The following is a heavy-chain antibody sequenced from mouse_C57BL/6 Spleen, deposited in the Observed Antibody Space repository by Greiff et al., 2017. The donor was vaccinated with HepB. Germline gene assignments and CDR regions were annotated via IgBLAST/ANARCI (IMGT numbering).Heavy chain of an antibody. D-gene: IGHD1-1*01. CDR1: GFSLTSYA. J-gene: IGHJ1*03. CDR3: ARNSDYGSSNWYFDV. V-gene: IGHV2-9-1*01. CDR2: IWTGGGT. Sequence: VKLMESGPGLVAPSQSLSITCTVSGFSLTSYAISWVRQPPGKGLEWLGVIWTGGGTNYNSALKSRLSISKDNSKSQVFLKMNSRQTDDTARYYCARNSDYGSSNWYFDVWGTGTTVTVSS.